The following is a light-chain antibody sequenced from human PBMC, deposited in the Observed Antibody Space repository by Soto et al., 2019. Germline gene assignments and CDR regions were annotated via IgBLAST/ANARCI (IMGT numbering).Light chain of an antibody. Sequence: DIQMTQSPSSLSASVGDRVTISCRASQSIDFYLNWFQQKPGKAPKLLIHGASILQSGVPSRFSGSGSGTDFTLTITSLQPADFATYYCQQSYRAPYTFGQGTNLEIK. CDR2: GAS. V-gene: IGKV1-39*01. CDR3: QQSYRAPYT. CDR1: QSIDFY. J-gene: IGKJ2*01.